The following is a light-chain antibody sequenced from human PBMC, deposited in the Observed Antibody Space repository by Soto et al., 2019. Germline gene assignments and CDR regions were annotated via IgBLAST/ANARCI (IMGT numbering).Light chain of an antibody. J-gene: IGKJ1*01. Sequence: EIVLTQSPGTLSLSPGERATLSCRASQSVSSNLAWYQQKPGQAPRLLIYGASTRATGIPARFSGSGSGTDFTLTISSLQSEDFAVYYCQQYDNSAWTFGQGTKVDIK. CDR1: QSVSSN. CDR3: QQYDNSAWT. CDR2: GAS. V-gene: IGKV3-15*01.